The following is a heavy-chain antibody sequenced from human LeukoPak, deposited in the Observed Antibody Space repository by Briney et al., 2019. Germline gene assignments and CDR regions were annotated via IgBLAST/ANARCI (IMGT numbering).Heavy chain of an antibody. CDR1: GGSVSNSLYY. J-gene: IGHJ5*02. CDR2: IYYSGST. V-gene: IGHV4-31*03. D-gene: IGHD2-2*01. CDR3: ARYCSSTSCLSNWFDP. Sequence: KSSETLSLTCTVSGGSVSNSLYYWSWIRQHPGKGLEWIGYIYYSGSTYYNPSLKSRVTISVDTSKNQFSLKLSSVTAADTAVYYCARYCSSTSCLSNWFDPWGQGTLVTVSS.